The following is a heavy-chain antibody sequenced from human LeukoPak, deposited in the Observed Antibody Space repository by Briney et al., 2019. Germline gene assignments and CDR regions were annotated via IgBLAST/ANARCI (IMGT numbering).Heavy chain of an antibody. D-gene: IGHD2/OR15-2a*01. Sequence: SETLSLTCAVSGGSISSSNWWSWVRQPPGKGLEWIGEIYHSGSTYYNPSLKSRVTISVDKSKNQFSLKLSSVTAADTAVYYCARDITENTSSDYWGQGTLVTVSS. CDR2: IYHSGST. CDR3: ARDITENTSSDY. V-gene: IGHV4-4*02. J-gene: IGHJ4*02. CDR1: GGSISSSNW.